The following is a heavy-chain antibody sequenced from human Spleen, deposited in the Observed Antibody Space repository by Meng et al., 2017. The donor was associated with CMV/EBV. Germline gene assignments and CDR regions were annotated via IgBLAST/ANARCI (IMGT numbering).Heavy chain of an antibody. CDR2: ISGDNGIT. D-gene: IGHD5-12*01. V-gene: IGHV1-18*01. CDR3: AREGIVTTMGFDY. CDR1: GYALSRYG. Sequence: KASGYALSRYGISWVRQAPGQGLEWMGWISGDNGITNYAKNLRGRVAMTTEKSTNTAYMELRNLRSDDTAVYYCAREGIVTTMGFDYWGQGTLVTVSS. J-gene: IGHJ4*02.